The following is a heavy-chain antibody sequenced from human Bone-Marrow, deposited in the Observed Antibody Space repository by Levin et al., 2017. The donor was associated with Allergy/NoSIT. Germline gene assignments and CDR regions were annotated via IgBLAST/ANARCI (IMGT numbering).Heavy chain of an antibody. J-gene: IGHJ4*02. D-gene: IGHD5-18*01. CDR1: GGSVSSGDHY. CDR2: IYYSGST. CDR3: ARGRGYGYGIDY. Sequence: ESLKISCTVSGGSVSSGDHYWSWIRQPPGKGLEWIGLIYYSGSTGTTNYKSSLKSRVTISVDTSKNQFSLKLSFVTAADTAVYYCARGRGYGYGIDYWGQGTLVTVSS. V-gene: IGHV4-61*08.